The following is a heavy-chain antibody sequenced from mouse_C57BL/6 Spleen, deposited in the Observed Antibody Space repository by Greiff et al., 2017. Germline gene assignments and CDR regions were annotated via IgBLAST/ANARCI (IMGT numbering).Heavy chain of an antibody. D-gene: IGHD1-1*01. V-gene: IGHV3-6*01. CDR2: ISYDGSN. CDR1: GYSITSGYY. J-gene: IGHJ4*01. Sequence: ESGPGLVKPSQSLSLTCSVTGYSITSGYYWNWIRQFPGNKLEWMGYISYDGSNNYNPSLKNRISITRDTSKNQFFLKLNSVTTEDTATYYCAREYGDYYAMDYWGQGTSVTVSS. CDR3: AREYGDYYAMDY.